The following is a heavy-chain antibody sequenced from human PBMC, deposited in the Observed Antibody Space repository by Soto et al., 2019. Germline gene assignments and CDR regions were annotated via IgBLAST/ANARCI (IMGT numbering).Heavy chain of an antibody. V-gene: IGHV3-23*01. CDR3: AKGSSSSGARYYFDY. CDR1: GFTFSTYG. D-gene: IGHD6-6*01. Sequence: EVQLLESGGGLVQPGGSLRLSCAASGFTFSTYGMSWVRLAPGKGLEWVSAVSSSGGNTYYADSVKGRFTISRDNSKNPLYLHMNSLRADDTAVYYCAKGSSSSGARYYFDYWGQGTLVSVSS. CDR2: VSSSGGNT. J-gene: IGHJ4*02.